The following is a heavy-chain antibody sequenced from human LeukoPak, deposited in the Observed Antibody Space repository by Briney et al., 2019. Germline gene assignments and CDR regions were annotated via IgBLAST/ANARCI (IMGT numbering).Heavy chain of an antibody. CDR1: GFTFSSYA. CDR3: ARVRGYSYGHLLDY. J-gene: IGHJ4*02. Sequence: GRSLRLSCAASGFTFSSYAMHWVRQAPGKGLEWVAVISYDGSNKYYADSVKGRFTISRDNSKNTLYLQMNSLRAEDTAVYYCARVRGYSYGHLLDYWGQGTLVTVSS. CDR2: ISYDGSNK. D-gene: IGHD5-18*01. V-gene: IGHV3-30-3*01.